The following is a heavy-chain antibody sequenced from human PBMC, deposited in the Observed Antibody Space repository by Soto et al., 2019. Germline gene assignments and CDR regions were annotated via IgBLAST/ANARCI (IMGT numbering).Heavy chain of an antibody. J-gene: IGHJ4*02. CDR1: GYSFTSYW. D-gene: IGHD3-10*01. CDR2: IYPGDPDT. Sequence: GESLKISCKGSGYSFTSYWIGWVRQMPGKGLEWMGIIYPGDPDTRYSPSFQGQVTISADKSISTAYLQWSSLKASDTAMYYCARPGAHGSGRYYNPIDYWGQGTLVTVSS. V-gene: IGHV5-51*01. CDR3: ARPGAHGSGRYYNPIDY.